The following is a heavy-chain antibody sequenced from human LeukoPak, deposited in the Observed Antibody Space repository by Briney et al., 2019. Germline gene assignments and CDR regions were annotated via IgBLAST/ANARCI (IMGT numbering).Heavy chain of an antibody. CDR2: IIPIFGTA. CDR3: ASVDGRRDDYGDYVDYYYGMDV. Sequence: WASVKVSCKASGGTFSSYAISWVRQAPGQGLEWMGGIIPIFGTANYAQKFQGRVTITADESTSTAYMELSSLRFEDTAVYYCASVDGRRDDYGDYVDYYYGMDVWGKGTTVTVSS. V-gene: IGHV1-69*13. CDR1: GGTFSSYA. J-gene: IGHJ6*04. D-gene: IGHD4-17*01.